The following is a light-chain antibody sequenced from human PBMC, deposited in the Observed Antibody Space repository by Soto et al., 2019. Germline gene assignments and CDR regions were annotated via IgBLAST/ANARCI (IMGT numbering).Light chain of an antibody. Sequence: QSALTQPASVSGSPGQSITISCTGTSSDVGGYNYVSWYQQHPGKAPKLMIYDVSNRPAGVSNRFSGSKYGNTASLTSSGLQAEDEADYYCSSYTSSSTPYVFGPGTKVTVL. CDR2: DVS. J-gene: IGLJ1*01. CDR1: SSDVGGYNY. CDR3: SSYTSSSTPYV. V-gene: IGLV2-14*01.